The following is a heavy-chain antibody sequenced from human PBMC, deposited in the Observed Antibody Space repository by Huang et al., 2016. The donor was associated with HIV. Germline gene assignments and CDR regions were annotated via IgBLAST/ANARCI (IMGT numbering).Heavy chain of an antibody. CDR3: ATKTAAMDI. CDR1: TFTFGAYW. D-gene: IGHD1-7*01. Sequence: VESGGRLVQPGGSIRLSCVGSTFTFGAYWMSWVRQSPGEGLERVANIKQDESEKYYVEAVKGRFNISRDNAKKVLFLEMNNVRVEDTATYYCATKTAAMDIWGQGTTVTVS. V-gene: IGHV3-7*01. CDR2: IKQDESEK. J-gene: IGHJ6*02.